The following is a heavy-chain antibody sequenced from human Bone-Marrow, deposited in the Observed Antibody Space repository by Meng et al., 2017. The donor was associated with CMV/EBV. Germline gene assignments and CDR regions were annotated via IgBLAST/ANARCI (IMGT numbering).Heavy chain of an antibody. J-gene: IGHJ4*02. CDR3: AKGGYYDSSGYGLDY. D-gene: IGHD3-22*01. V-gene: IGHV3-9*03. CDR2: SSWNSGSI. Sequence: GGSTRLSFAAAGFTFDDYAMHWVRQAPGKGLEWVSGSSWNSGSIGYADSVKGRFTISRDNAKNSLYLQMNSLRAEDMALYYCAKGGYYDSSGYGLDYWGQGTLVTVSS. CDR1: GFTFDDYA.